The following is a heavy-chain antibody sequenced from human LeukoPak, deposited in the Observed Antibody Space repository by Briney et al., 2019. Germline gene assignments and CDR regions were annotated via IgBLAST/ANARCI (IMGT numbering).Heavy chain of an antibody. Sequence: PGVSLRLSCAASGFTFSSYSMNWVRQAPGKGLEWVSSISSSSSYIYYADSVKGRFTISRDNAKNSLYLQMNSLRSEDTAVYYCARDYTIFGVADAFDIWGQGTMVTVSS. V-gene: IGHV3-21*01. J-gene: IGHJ3*02. CDR3: ARDYTIFGVADAFDI. CDR2: ISSSSSYI. CDR1: GFTFSSYS. D-gene: IGHD3-3*01.